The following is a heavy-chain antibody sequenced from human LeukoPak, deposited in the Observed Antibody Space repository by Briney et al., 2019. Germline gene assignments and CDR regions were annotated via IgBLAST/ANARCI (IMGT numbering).Heavy chain of an antibody. D-gene: IGHD5-18*01. V-gene: IGHV3-30*18. CDR3: AKDLMPWIQVWLPYFDL. Sequence: GGSLRLSCAASGFTFSSYGMHWVRQAPPKGLEWVAFISYDGSNKYYADSVKGRFTISRDNSKNTLYLQMNSLRAEDTAVYYCAKDLMPWIQVWLPYFDLWGRGTLVTVSS. J-gene: IGHJ2*01. CDR1: GFTFSSYG. CDR2: ISYDGSNK.